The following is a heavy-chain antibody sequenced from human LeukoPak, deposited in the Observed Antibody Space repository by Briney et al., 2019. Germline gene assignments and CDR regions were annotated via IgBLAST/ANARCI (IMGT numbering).Heavy chain of an antibody. D-gene: IGHD1-20*01. V-gene: IGHV3-48*03. CDR3: VREDNFDALDI. Sequence: GGSLILSCAASGFTFSTSEMTWVRQAPGKGLEWIAYVASGGSPIYYADSVRGRFIISRDYAKNSLFLQMTSLRAEDTALYYCVREDNFDALDIWGQGTMVTVSS. J-gene: IGHJ3*02. CDR2: VASGGSPI. CDR1: GFTFSTSE.